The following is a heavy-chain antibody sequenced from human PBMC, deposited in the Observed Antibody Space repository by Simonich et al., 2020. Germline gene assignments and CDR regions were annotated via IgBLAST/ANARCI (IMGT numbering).Heavy chain of an antibody. CDR3: ARGGLYFDY. CDR1: GGSMSSYY. V-gene: IGHV4-59*01. Sequence: QVQLQESGPGLVKPSETLSLTCTVSGGSMSSYYWSWIRQPPGKGLEWIGYIYYSGSTTYNPSLKSRVTISVDPSKNQFSLKLSSVTAADTAVYYCARGGLYFDYWGQGTLVTVSS. D-gene: IGHD2-15*01. J-gene: IGHJ4*02. CDR2: IYYSGST.